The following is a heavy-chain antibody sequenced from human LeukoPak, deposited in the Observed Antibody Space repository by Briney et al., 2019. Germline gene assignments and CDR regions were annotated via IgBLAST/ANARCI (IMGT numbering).Heavy chain of an antibody. Sequence: ASVKVSCKASGYTFTSYDINWVRQATGQGLEWMGWMNPNSGNTGYAQKFQGRVTKTRNTSISTAYMELSSLRSEDTAVYYCARHYYGSGRQGNWFDPWGQGTLVTVSS. D-gene: IGHD3-10*01. V-gene: IGHV1-8*01. J-gene: IGHJ5*02. CDR2: MNPNSGNT. CDR3: ARHYYGSGRQGNWFDP. CDR1: GYTFTSYD.